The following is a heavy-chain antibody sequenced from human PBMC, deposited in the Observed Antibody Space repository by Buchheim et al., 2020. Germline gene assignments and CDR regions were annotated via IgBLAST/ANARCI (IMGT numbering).Heavy chain of an antibody. Sequence: QVQLQESGPGLVKPSGTLFLTCAVSGGSISSSNWWSWVRQPPGKGLEWIGEIYHSGSTNYNPSLKSRVTISVDKSKNQFSLKLSSVTAADTAVYYCARVRLSYYYDSSGYYEYYYYGMDVWGQGTT. CDR1: GGSISSSNW. CDR2: IYHSGST. V-gene: IGHV4-4*02. J-gene: IGHJ6*02. D-gene: IGHD3-22*01. CDR3: ARVRLSYYYDSSGYYEYYYYGMDV.